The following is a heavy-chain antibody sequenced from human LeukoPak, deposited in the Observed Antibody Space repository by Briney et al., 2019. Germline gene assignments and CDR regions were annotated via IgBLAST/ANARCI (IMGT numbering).Heavy chain of an antibody. CDR2: IYSGGST. J-gene: IGHJ4*02. CDR3: AKEWVYGDYGY. D-gene: IGHD4-17*01. Sequence: GGSLRLSCAASGLTVSSNSMSWVRQAPGKGLEWVSFIYSGGSTYYADSVKGRFTISRDNSKNTLYLQMNSLRAEDTAVYYCAKEWVYGDYGYWGQGTLVTVSS. V-gene: IGHV3-53*01. CDR1: GLTVSSNS.